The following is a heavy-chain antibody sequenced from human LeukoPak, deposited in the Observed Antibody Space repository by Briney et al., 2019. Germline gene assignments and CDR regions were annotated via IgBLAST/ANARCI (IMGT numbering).Heavy chain of an antibody. CDR3: ARDRGDGYDYFWDY. D-gene: IGHD5-12*01. V-gene: IGHV4-61*02. CDR2: IYTSGST. J-gene: IGHJ4*02. Sequence: SETLSLTCTVSGGSISSGSYYWSWIRQPAGKGLEWIGRIYTSGSTNYNPSLKSRVTISYTSKNQFSLKLNSVTAADTAVYYCARDRGDGYDYFWDYWGQGTLVTVSS. CDR1: GGSISSGSYY.